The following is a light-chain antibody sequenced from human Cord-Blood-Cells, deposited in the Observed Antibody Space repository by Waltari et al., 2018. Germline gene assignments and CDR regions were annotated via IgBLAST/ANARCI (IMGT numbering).Light chain of an antibody. V-gene: IGLV2-14*01. Sequence: QSALTQPASVSGSPGQSITLSCTGTSSDVGGYNYVSWYQQHPGNAPKLIIYDVSNRPSGVSNRFSGSKSGNTASLTISGLQAEDEADYYCSSYTSSSTVVFGGGTKLTVL. J-gene: IGLJ2*01. CDR3: SSYTSSSTVV. CDR1: SSDVGGYNY. CDR2: DVS.